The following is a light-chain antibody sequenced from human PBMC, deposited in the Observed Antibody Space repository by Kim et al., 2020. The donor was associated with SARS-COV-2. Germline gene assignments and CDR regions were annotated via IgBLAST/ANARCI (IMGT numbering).Light chain of an antibody. Sequence: GKAVTISCTRSSGSMASNYVQWYQQRPGSAPTTVIYEDNQRPSGVPDRFSGSIDSSSNSASLTISGLKTEDEADYYCQSYDSSIVVFGGGTQLTVL. J-gene: IGLJ2*01. CDR3: QSYDSSIVV. CDR1: SGSMASNY. V-gene: IGLV6-57*03. CDR2: EDN.